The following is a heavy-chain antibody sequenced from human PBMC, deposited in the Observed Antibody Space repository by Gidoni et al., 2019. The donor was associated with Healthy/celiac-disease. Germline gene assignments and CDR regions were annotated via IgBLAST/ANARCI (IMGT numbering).Heavy chain of an antibody. V-gene: IGHV3-33*01. CDR3: ARGGGAAAGTFDI. D-gene: IGHD6-13*01. CDR2: IWYDGSNK. Sequence: QVQLVESGGGVVQPGRSLRLSCAAAGFTFSSYGMHWGRQAPGKGLWWVAVIWYDGSNKYYADSVKGRFTISRDNSKNTLYLQMNSLRAEDTAVYYCARGGGAAAGTFDIWGQGTMVTVSS. J-gene: IGHJ3*02. CDR1: GFTFSSYG.